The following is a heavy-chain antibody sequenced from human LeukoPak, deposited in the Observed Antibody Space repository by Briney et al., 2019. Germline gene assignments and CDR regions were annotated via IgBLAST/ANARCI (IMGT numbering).Heavy chain of an antibody. J-gene: IGHJ4*02. Sequence: GGSLRLSWAASGFTFSSYAMSWVRQAPGKGLEWVSAISGSGGSTYYADSVKGRFTISRDNSKNTLYLQMNSLRAEDTAVYYCAKTTVISIVVVPAATFDYWGQGTLVTVSS. CDR3: AKTTVISIVVVPAATFDY. V-gene: IGHV3-23*01. CDR1: GFTFSSYA. D-gene: IGHD2-2*01. CDR2: ISGSGGST.